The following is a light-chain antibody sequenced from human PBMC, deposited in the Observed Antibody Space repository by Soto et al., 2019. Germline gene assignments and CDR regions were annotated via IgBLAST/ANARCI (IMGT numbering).Light chain of an antibody. J-gene: IGLJ2*01. CDR3: SSYTSSSTYVV. CDR1: NSDVGDYNY. CDR2: EVS. V-gene: IGLV2-14*01. Sequence: QPVLTQPASVSGSPGQSITISCTGTNSDVGDYNYVSWYQQHPGKAPKLMIYEVSNRPSGVSNRFSGSKSGNTASLTISGLQAEDEADYYCSSYTSSSTYVVFGGGTELTVL.